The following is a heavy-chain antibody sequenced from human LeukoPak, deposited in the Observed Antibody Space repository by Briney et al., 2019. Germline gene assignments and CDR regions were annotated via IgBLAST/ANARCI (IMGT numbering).Heavy chain of an antibody. Sequence: GGSLRLSCAASGFTFSDYYMSWIRQAPGKGLEWVSYISSSGSTIYYADSVKGRFTISRDNAKNSLYLQMNSLRAGDTAVYYCARAVPMARGVNYYDYWGQGTLVTVSS. CDR1: GFTFSDYY. CDR3: ARAVPMARGVNYYDY. V-gene: IGHV3-11*04. D-gene: IGHD3-10*01. CDR2: ISSSGSTI. J-gene: IGHJ4*02.